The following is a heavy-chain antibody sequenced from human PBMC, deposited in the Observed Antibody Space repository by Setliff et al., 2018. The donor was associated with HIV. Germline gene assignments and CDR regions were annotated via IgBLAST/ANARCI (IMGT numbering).Heavy chain of an antibody. D-gene: IGHD3-3*01. Sequence: GSLRLSCSASGFQFTPYVFHWVRQAPGKGLEWVAVISNDATQTYYADSVRGRFTISRDSSKNALYLKFYRPRPDDTAVYYCARARTIDYWSDSLAFWGQGTLVTVSS. CDR1: GFQFTPYV. CDR2: ISNDATQT. CDR3: ARARTIDYWSDSLAF. V-gene: IGHV3-30*04. J-gene: IGHJ4*02.